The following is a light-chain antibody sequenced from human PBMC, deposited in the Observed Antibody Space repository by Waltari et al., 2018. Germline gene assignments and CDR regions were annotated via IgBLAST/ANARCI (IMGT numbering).Light chain of an antibody. CDR1: RSVLYSSNNKNY. J-gene: IGKJ1*01. CDR2: WAS. CDR3: QQYYSTPPT. Sequence: DIVMTQSPDSLAVSLGERATINRKSSRSVLYSSNNKNYLAWYQQKPGQPPKLLIYWASTRESGVPDRFSGSGSGTDFTLTISSLQAEDVAVYYCQQYYSTPPTFGQGTKVEIK. V-gene: IGKV4-1*01.